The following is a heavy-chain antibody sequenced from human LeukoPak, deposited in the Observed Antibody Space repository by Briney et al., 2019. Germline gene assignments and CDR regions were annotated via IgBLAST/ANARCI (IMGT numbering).Heavy chain of an antibody. Sequence: PSETLSLTCTVSGGSISSSSYYWGWLRQPPGKGLEWIGSIYYSGSTYYNPSLKSRVTISVDTSKNQFSLKLSAVTAADTAVYYCASPEMGTYYYDSSGYKPFDLWGRGTLVTVSS. D-gene: IGHD3-22*01. J-gene: IGHJ2*01. CDR2: IYYSGST. CDR3: ASPEMGTYYYDSSGYKPFDL. CDR1: GGSISSSSYY. V-gene: IGHV4-39*07.